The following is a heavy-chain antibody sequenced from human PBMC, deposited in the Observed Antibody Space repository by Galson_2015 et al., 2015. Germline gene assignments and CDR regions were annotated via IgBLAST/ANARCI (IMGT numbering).Heavy chain of an antibody. J-gene: IGHJ3*02. D-gene: IGHD1-26*01. CDR3: ARDHPRGYAFDI. CDR1: GFTVSSNY. V-gene: IGHV3-53*01. Sequence: SLRLSCAASGFTVSSNYMSWVRQAPGKGLEWVSVIYSGGSTYYADSVKGRFTISRDNSKNTLYLQMSSLRAEDTAVYYCARDHPRGYAFDIWGQGTMVTVSS. CDR2: IYSGGST.